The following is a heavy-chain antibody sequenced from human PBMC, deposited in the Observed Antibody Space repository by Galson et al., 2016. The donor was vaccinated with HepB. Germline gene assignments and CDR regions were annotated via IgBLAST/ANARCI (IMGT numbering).Heavy chain of an antibody. V-gene: IGHV3-7*01. D-gene: IGHD1-26*01. J-gene: IGHJ6*02. CDR1: GFTFSSHW. Sequence: SLRLSCATSGFTFSSHWMYWVRQAPGKGLEWVAQIKQDGSDKYYVDSVKGRLTISRDNAKSSLYLQMDSLRAEDTAVYYCARDRWELQVNYGMDVWGQGTTVTVSS. CDR2: IKQDGSDK. CDR3: ARDRWELQVNYGMDV.